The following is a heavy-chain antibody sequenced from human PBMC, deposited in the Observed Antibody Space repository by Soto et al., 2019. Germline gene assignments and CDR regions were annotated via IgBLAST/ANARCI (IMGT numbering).Heavy chain of an antibody. V-gene: IGHV1-69*13. J-gene: IGHJ4*02. CDR1: GGTFSSYA. CDR3: ARSSSSWYIHFDY. Sequence: GASVKVSCKASGGTFSSYAISWVRQAPGQGLEWMGGIIPIFGTANYAQKFQGRVTITADESTSTAYMELSSLRSEDTAVYYCARSSSSWYIHFDYWGQGTLVTVSS. D-gene: IGHD6-13*01. CDR2: IIPIFGTA.